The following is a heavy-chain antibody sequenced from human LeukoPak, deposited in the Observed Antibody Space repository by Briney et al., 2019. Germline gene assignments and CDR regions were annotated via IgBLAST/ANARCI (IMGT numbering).Heavy chain of an antibody. Sequence: GGSLRLSCAASGFGVTSDFMTWVRQAPGKGLEWLSIIFTGSLDGRTAHADSVKGRVTISRDNSANTLYLQKDSLRTEDTATYYCATRGAWGPGTLVTVSS. CDR1: GFGVTSDF. J-gene: IGHJ5*02. CDR2: IFTGSLDGRT. CDR3: ATRGA. V-gene: IGHV3-53*01.